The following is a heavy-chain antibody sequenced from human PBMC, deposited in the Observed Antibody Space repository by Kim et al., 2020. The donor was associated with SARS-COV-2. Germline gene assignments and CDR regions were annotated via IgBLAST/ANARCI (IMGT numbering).Heavy chain of an antibody. CDR3: ARSPSGPEGY. CDR2: TT. J-gene: IGHJ4*02. V-gene: IGHV3-74*01. Sequence: TTAYAGSVKGRYNVSRDNAKNKVYLQMKRLRAEDTAVYFWARSPSGPEGYWGQGTLVTVSS.